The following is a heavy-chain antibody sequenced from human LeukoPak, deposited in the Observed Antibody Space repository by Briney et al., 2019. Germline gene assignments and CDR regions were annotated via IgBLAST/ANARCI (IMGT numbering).Heavy chain of an antibody. CDR2: IWHDGSNK. J-gene: IGHJ3*02. CDR1: GFTFSSYG. Sequence: PGGSLRLSCAASGFTFSSYGMRWVRQAPGKGLEWVADIWHDGSNKYYADSVKGRSTISRDNSKNTLYLQMNSLRAEHTAVYYCARDNGGYYQYDAFDIWGQGTMVTVSS. V-gene: IGHV3-33*01. CDR3: ARDNGGYYQYDAFDI. D-gene: IGHD3-22*01.